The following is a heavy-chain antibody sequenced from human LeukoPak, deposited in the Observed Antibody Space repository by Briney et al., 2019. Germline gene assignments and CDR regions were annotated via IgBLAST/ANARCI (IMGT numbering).Heavy chain of an antibody. CDR3: AKDRRIAVAGIGAFDI. J-gene: IGHJ3*02. Sequence: PGGSLRLSCAASGFTFHDYAMHWVRQAPGKGLEWVSGISWNSGSIGYADSVKGRFTISRDNAKNSLYLQMNSLRAEDTALYYCAKDRRIAVAGIGAFDIWGQGTMVTVSS. CDR1: GFTFHDYA. V-gene: IGHV3-9*01. CDR2: ISWNSGSI. D-gene: IGHD6-19*01.